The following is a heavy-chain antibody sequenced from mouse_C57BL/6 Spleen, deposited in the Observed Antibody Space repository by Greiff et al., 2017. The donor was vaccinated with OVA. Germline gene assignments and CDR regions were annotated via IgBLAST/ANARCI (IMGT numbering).Heavy chain of an antibody. Sequence: EVNVVESGGGLVKPGGSLKLSCAASGFTFSDYGMHWVRQAPEKGLEWVAYISSGSSTIYYADTVKGRFTISRDNAKNTLFLQMTSLRSEDTAMYYCARLITTVAYYAMDYWGQGTSVTVSS. CDR3: ARLITTVAYYAMDY. D-gene: IGHD1-1*01. CDR1: GFTFSDYG. CDR2: ISSGSSTI. J-gene: IGHJ4*01. V-gene: IGHV5-17*01.